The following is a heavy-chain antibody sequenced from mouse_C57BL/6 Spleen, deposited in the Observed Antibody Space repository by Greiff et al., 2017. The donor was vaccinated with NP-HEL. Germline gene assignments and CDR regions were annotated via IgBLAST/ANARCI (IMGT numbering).Heavy chain of an antibody. Sequence: VKLMESGAELVRPGASVTLSCKASGYTFTDYEMHWVKQTPVHGLEWIGAIDPETGGTAYNQKFKGKAILTADKSSSTAYMELRSLTSEDSAVYYCTRDLRRYFDYWGQGTTLTVSS. CDR3: TRDLRRYFDY. V-gene: IGHV1-15*01. CDR1: GYTFTDYE. CDR2: IDPETGGT. D-gene: IGHD1-1*01. J-gene: IGHJ2*01.